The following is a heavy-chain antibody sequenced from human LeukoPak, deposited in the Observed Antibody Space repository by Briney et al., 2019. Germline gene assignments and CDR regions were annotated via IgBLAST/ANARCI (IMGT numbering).Heavy chain of an antibody. D-gene: IGHD1-7*01. J-gene: IGHJ4*02. CDR3: ARDAITGTTWSDY. V-gene: IGHV3-30*02. CDR2: IRYDGSNK. Sequence: PGGSLRLSCAASGFTFSSYGMHWVRQAPGKGLEWVAFIRYDGSNKYYADSVKGRFTISRDNSKNTLYLQMNSLRAEDTAVYYCARDAITGTTWSDYWGQGTLVTVSS. CDR1: GFTFSSYG.